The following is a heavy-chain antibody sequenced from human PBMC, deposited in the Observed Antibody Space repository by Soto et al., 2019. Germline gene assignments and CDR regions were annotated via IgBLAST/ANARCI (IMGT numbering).Heavy chain of an antibody. CDR2: ISGSGGST. V-gene: IGHV3-23*01. CDR1: GFTFSSYA. CDR3: AKSRYSSGPALCY. J-gene: IGHJ4*02. Sequence: PGGSLRLSCAASGFTFSSYAMIWVRQAPGKGLEWVSAISGSGGSTYYADSVKGRVTISRDNSKNTLYLQMNSLRAEDTAVYYCAKSRYSSGPALCYWGQGTLVTVSS. D-gene: IGHD6-19*01.